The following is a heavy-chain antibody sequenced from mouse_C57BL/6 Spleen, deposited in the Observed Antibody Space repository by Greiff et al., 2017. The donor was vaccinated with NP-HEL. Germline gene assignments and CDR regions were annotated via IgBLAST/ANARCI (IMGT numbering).Heavy chain of an antibody. D-gene: IGHD1-1*01. J-gene: IGHJ1*03. V-gene: IGHV1-81*01. CDR1: GYTFTSYG. CDR3: ARPGLITTVVKVYWYFDV. Sequence: QVHVKQSGAELARPGASVKLSCKASGYTFTSYGISWVKQRTGQGLEWIGEIYPRSGNTYYNEKFKGKATLTAAKSSSTAYMELRSLTSEDSAVYFWARPGLITTVVKVYWYFDVWGTGTTVTVSS. CDR2: IYPRSGNT.